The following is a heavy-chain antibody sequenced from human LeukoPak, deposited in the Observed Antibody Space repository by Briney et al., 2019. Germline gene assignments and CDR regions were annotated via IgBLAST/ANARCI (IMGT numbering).Heavy chain of an antibody. CDR3: ARSRCGGSYYFYDPPHFDY. Sequence: SETLSLTCAVYGGSFSGYYWSWIRQPPGKGLEWIGEIDHSGSTNYNPSLKSRVTISVDTSKNQFSLKLSSVTAADTAVYYCARSRCGGSYYFYDPPHFDYWGQGTLVTVSS. J-gene: IGHJ4*02. CDR1: GGSFSGYY. V-gene: IGHV4-34*01. D-gene: IGHD1-26*01. CDR2: IDHSGST.